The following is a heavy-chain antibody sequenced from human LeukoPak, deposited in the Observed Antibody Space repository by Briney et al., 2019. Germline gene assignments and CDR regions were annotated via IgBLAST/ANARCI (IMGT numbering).Heavy chain of an antibody. CDR2: ISSSSSYI. CDR1: GFTFSSYS. D-gene: IGHD1-20*01. Sequence: PGGSLRLSCAASGFTFSSYSMNWVRQAPGKGLEWVSSISSSSSYIYYPDSVKGRFTISRDNAKNSLYLQMNSLRAEDTAVYYCARDKGITGRADYWGQGTLVTVSS. V-gene: IGHV3-21*01. CDR3: ARDKGITGRADY. J-gene: IGHJ4*02.